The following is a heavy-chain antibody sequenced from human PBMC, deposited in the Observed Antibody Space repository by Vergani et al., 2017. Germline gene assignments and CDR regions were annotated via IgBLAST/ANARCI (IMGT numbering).Heavy chain of an antibody. Sequence: QVQLVQSGAEVKKPGASVKVSCTVSGYTLPELSMHWVRQAPGKGLEWMGGCDPEDGETIYAQKFQGRVTMTEETSTDTAYMELSSLRAEDTAVYYCATDRRVGIAVAGTHYYYGMDVWGQGTTVTVSS. CDR2: CDPEDGET. CDR1: GYTLPELS. D-gene: IGHD6-19*01. J-gene: IGHJ6*02. CDR3: ATDRRVGIAVAGTHYYYGMDV. V-gene: IGHV1-24*01.